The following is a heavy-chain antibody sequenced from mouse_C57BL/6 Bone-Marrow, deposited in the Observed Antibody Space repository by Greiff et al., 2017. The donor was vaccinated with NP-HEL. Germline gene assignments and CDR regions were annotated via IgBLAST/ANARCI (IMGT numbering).Heavy chain of an antibody. V-gene: IGHV1-75*01. CDR3: ARTTVVAHWYFDV. D-gene: IGHD1-1*01. Sequence: QVQLQQSGPELVKPGASVKISCKASGYTFTAYYINWVKQRPGQGLEWIGWIFPGSGSTYYNEKFKGKATLTVDKSSSTAYMLLSSLTSEDSAVYFCARTTVVAHWYFDVWGTGTTVTVSS. CDR2: IFPGSGST. J-gene: IGHJ1*03. CDR1: GYTFTAYY.